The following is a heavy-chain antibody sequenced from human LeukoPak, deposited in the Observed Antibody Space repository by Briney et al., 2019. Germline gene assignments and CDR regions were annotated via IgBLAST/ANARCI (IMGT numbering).Heavy chain of an antibody. CDR3: VKDPDGY. V-gene: IGHV3-30*18. J-gene: IGHJ4*02. Sequence: GGSLRLSCAASGFAFSSYGMNWVRQAPGKGLEWVAVISYDGSNKDYVDSVKGRFTISRDNSKNTVYLQTNSLRGEDTAVYYCVKDPDGYWGQGTLVTVSS. CDR1: GFAFSSYG. CDR2: ISYDGSNK.